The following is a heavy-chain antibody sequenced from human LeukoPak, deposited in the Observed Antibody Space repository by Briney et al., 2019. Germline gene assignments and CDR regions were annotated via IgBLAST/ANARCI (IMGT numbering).Heavy chain of an antibody. CDR2: IQYDGSNQ. J-gene: IGHJ3*02. CDR3: VRDTGIREAFDI. D-gene: IGHD3-10*01. CDR1: GFTFSTYG. Sequence: GGSLRLSCAASGFTFSTYGMHWVRQAPGKGLEWVAYIQYDGSNQQYADSVKGRFIISRDNAKNTLYLQMHSLRAEDTALYYCVRDTGIREAFDIWGQGTTVTVSS. V-gene: IGHV3-30*02.